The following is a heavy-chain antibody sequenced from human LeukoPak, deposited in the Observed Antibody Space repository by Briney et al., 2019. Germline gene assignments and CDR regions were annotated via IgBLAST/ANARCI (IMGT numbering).Heavy chain of an antibody. CDR1: GGSISSSSYY. Sequence: SETLSLTCTVSGGSISSSSYYWGWIRQPPGKGLEWIGSIYYSGSTYYNPSLKSRVTISVDTSKNQFSLKLSSVTAADTAVYYCARDGGTYSSGWREDYWGQGTLVTVSS. CDR2: IYYSGST. J-gene: IGHJ4*02. V-gene: IGHV4-39*07. CDR3: ARDGGTYSSGWREDY. D-gene: IGHD6-19*01.